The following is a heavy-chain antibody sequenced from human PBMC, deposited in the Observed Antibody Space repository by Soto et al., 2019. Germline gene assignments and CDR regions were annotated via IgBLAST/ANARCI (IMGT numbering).Heavy chain of an antibody. V-gene: IGHV3-23*01. Sequence: AGGSLRLSCAASGFTFSSYAMSWVRQAPGKGLEWVSAISGSGGSTYYADSVKGRFTISRDNSKNTLYLQMNSLRAEDTAVYYCAKDGHWDCSSTSCYWTWGQGTLVTVSS. CDR3: AKDGHWDCSSTSCYWT. CDR2: ISGSGGST. D-gene: IGHD2-2*01. J-gene: IGHJ5*02. CDR1: GFTFSSYA.